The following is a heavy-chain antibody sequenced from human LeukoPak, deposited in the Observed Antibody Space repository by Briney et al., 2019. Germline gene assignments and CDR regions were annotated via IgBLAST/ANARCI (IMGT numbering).Heavy chain of an antibody. CDR3: ARLQDTAMVFDY. J-gene: IGHJ4*02. CDR2: IYYSGST. Sequence: PSETLSLTCTVSGGSISSSSYYWGWIRQPPGKGLEWIGSIYYSGSTYYNPSLKSRVTISVDTSKNQFSLKLSSVTAADTAVYYCARLQDTAMVFDYWGQGILATVSS. D-gene: IGHD5-18*01. CDR1: GGSISSSSYY. V-gene: IGHV4-39*01.